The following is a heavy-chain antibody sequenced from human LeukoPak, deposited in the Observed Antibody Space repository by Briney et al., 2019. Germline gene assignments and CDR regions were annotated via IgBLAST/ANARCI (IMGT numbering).Heavy chain of an antibody. CDR3: ARAHMVRGVTHYYYGMDV. D-gene: IGHD3-10*01. Sequence: SETLSLTCTVSGGSISSGDYYWSWIRQPPGKGLEWIGYIYYSGSTYYNPSLKSRVTISVDTSKNQFSLKLSSVTAADTAVYYCARAHMVRGVTHYYYGMDVWGQGTTVTVSS. V-gene: IGHV4-30-4*01. CDR1: GGSISSGDYY. CDR2: IYYSGST. J-gene: IGHJ6*02.